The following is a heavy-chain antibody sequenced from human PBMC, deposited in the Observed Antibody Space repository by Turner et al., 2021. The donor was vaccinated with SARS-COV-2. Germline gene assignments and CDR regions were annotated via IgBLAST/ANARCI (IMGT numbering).Heavy chain of an antibody. Sequence: HDQLVKYCAEVKKQGASVVVSCKASGYTFTSYDISWVRQSTGEGLEWSGWISSYHSITSNAQRPEGRVTMTTDTSTSRDYMELTSLRYDATVGYDCARVRISAAGTGGVDPWGQGTLVTVSS. CDR3: ARVRISAAGTGGVDP. CDR2: ISSYHSIT. D-gene: IGHD6-13*01. V-gene: IGHV1-18*01. J-gene: IGHJ5*02. CDR1: GYTFTSYD.